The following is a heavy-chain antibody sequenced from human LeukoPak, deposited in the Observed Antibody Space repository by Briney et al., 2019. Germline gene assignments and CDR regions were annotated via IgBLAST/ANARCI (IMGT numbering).Heavy chain of an antibody. Sequence: PSETLSLTCTVSGGSISSSSYYWGWIRQPPGKGLEWIGSIYYSGSTYYNPSLKSRVTISVDTSKNQFSLKLSSVTAADTAVYYCARDGGAVAGTEVDAFDIWGQGTMVTVSS. V-gene: IGHV4-39*07. CDR2: IYYSGST. J-gene: IGHJ3*02. D-gene: IGHD6-19*01. CDR1: GGSISSSSYY. CDR3: ARDGGAVAGTEVDAFDI.